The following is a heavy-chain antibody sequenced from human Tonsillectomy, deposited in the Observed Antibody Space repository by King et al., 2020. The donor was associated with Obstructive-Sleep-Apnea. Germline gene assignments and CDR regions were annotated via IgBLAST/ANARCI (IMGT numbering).Heavy chain of an antibody. V-gene: IGHV3-23*04. D-gene: IGHD3-9*01. CDR3: AKAPYVILTGYYIYFDY. CDR2: ISGGSGGST. J-gene: IGHJ4*02. CDR1: GFIFSSYA. Sequence: VQLVESGGGLVQPGGSLRLSCAASGFIFSSYAMTWVRQAPGKGLEWVSSISGGSGGSTYYADSVKDRFTISRDNSKNTLYLQMNSLRAEDTAVYYCAKAPYVILTGYYIYFDYWGQGTLVTVSS.